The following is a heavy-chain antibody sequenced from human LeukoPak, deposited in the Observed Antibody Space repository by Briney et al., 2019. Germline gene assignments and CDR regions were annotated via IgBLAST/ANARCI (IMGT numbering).Heavy chain of an antibody. CDR1: GFTFSSYG. CDR3: AKGPLYFDWLLSGYYYMDV. V-gene: IGHV3-30*02. D-gene: IGHD3-9*01. Sequence: GGSLRLSCAASGFTFSSYGMHWVRQAPGKGLEWVAFIRYDGSNKYYADSVKGRFTISRDNSKNTLYLQMNSLRAEDTAVYYCAKGPLYFDWLLSGYYYMDVWGKGTTVTISS. J-gene: IGHJ6*03. CDR2: IRYDGSNK.